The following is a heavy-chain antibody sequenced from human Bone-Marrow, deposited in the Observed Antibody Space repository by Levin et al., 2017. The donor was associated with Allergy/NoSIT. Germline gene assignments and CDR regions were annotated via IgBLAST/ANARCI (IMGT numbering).Heavy chain of an antibody. V-gene: IGHV3-30-3*01. D-gene: IGHD2-2*01. Sequence: GESLKISCAASGFTFSSYAMHWVRQAPGKGLEWVAVTSYDESNKFYADSVKGRFTISRDNSKNTLYLQMNSLRAEDTAVYYCARAVQYCSSTSCSDGFDIWGQGTMVTVSS. J-gene: IGHJ3*02. CDR3: ARAVQYCSSTSCSDGFDI. CDR2: TSYDESNK. CDR1: GFTFSSYA.